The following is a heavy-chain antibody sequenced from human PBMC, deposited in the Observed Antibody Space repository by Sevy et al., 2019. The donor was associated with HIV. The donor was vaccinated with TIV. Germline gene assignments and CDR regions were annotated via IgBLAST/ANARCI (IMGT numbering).Heavy chain of an antibody. Sequence: ASVKVSCKASGYTFTSYDINWVRQATGQGLEWMGWMNPNSGNTGYAQKFQGRVTMTRNTSISTAYIELSSLRSEDTAVYYCARGVPIEYSSSSGLGWGQGTLVTVSS. V-gene: IGHV1-8*01. CDR1: GYTFTSYD. D-gene: IGHD6-6*01. J-gene: IGHJ4*02. CDR2: MNPNSGNT. CDR3: ARGVPIEYSSSSGLG.